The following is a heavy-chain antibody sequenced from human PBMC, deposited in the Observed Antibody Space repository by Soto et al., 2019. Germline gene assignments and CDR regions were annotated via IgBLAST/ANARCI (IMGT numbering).Heavy chain of an antibody. CDR2: INHSGST. D-gene: IGHD3-10*01. Sequence: SETLSLTCAVYGGSFSGYYWSWIRQPPGKGLEWIGEINHSGSTNYNPSLKSRVTISVDTSKNQFSLKLSSVTAADTAVYYCARGDYYGSGSLAKFDPWGQGTLVTVS. CDR1: GGSFSGYY. CDR3: ARGDYYGSGSLAKFDP. V-gene: IGHV4-34*01. J-gene: IGHJ5*02.